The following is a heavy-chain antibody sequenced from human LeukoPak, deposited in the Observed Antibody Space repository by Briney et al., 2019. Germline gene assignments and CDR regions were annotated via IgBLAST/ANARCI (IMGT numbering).Heavy chain of an antibody. CDR2: IYYGRST. CDR3: AGPRRGTGTTLPWFDP. CDR1: GGSISSSSYY. V-gene: IGHV4-39*07. J-gene: IGHJ5*02. D-gene: IGHD1-7*01. Sequence: SETLSLTCTVSGGSISSSSYYWGWIRQPPGKGLEGMGIIYYGRSTYYNTSLNSGVTIAVKTSNNQFSLMLSSVTAADPAVYYCAGPRRGTGTTLPWFDPWGQGTLVTVSS.